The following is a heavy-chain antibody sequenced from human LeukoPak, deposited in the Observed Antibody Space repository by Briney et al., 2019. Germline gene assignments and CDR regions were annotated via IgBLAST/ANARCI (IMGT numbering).Heavy chain of an antibody. D-gene: IGHD2-21*02. CDR2: INHSGGT. CDR3: ARTFPGDSLDY. Sequence: PSETLSLTCAVYGGSFSGYYWSWIRQPPGKGLEWIGEINHSGGTNYNPSLKSRVTISVDTSKNQFSLKLSSVTAADTAVYYCARTFPGDSLDYWGQGTLVTVSS. CDR1: GGSFSGYY. J-gene: IGHJ4*02. V-gene: IGHV4-34*01.